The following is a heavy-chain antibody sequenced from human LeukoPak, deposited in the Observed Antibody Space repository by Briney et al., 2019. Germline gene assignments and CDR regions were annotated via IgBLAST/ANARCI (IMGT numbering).Heavy chain of an antibody. V-gene: IGHV4-61*01. CDR3: ARASSSGWEKYYFDY. CDR2: IYYSGST. Sequence: SETLSLTCTVSGGSVSSGSYYWSWIRQPPGKGLEWIGYIYYSGSTNYNPSLKSRVTISVDTSKNQFSLKLSSVTAADTAVYYCARASSSGWEKYYFDYWGQGTLVTVSS. CDR1: GGSVSSGSYY. D-gene: IGHD6-19*01. J-gene: IGHJ4*02.